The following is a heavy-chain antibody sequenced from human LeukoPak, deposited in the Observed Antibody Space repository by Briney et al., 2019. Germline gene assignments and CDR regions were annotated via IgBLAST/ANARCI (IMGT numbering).Heavy chain of an antibody. J-gene: IGHJ5*02. V-gene: IGHV1-46*01. CDR2: INPSGSST. CDR3: ARDNSVGDIAWWFDP. Sequence: ASVKVSCKASGYSFTSHYMHWVRQAPGQGLEWMGLINPSGSSTLYAQEFQGRVTMTRDMPTTTDYMELSSLRSEDTAVYYCARDNSVGDIAWWFDPWGQGTLVTVSS. D-gene: IGHD3-16*02. CDR1: GYSFTSHY.